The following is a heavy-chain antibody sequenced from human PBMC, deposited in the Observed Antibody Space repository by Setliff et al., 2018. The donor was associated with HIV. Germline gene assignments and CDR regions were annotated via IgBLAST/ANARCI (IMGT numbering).Heavy chain of an antibody. J-gene: IGHJ6*03. CDR3: AAASNRRVRGVNLHYYYYMDV. CDR1: GFTFTNSA. CDR2: IVVGSYNT. Sequence: SVKVSCKASGFTFTNSAMQWVRQARGQRLEWIGWIVVGSYNTNYAQKFQERVIITRDLSTSTAYMELSSLRSEDTAVYYCAAASNRRVRGVNLHYYYYMDVWGKGTTVTVSS. D-gene: IGHD3-10*01. V-gene: IGHV1-58*02.